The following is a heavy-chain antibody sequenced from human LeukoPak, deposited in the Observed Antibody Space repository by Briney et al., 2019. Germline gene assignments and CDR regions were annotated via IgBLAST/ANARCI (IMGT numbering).Heavy chain of an antibody. CDR2: IYYSGGT. D-gene: IGHD5-24*01. CDR3: ARVQMSRGAFDI. V-gene: IGHV4-31*03. J-gene: IGHJ3*02. CDR1: GGSISSGGYY. Sequence: PSETLSLTCTVSGGSISSGGYYWSWIRQHPGKGLEWIGYIYYSGGTYYNPSLKSRVTISVDTSKNQLSLKLSSVTAADTAVYYCARVQMSRGAFDIWGQGTMVTVSS.